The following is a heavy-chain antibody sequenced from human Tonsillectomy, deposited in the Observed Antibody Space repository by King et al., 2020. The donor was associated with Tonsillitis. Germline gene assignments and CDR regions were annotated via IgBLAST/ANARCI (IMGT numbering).Heavy chain of an antibody. CDR1: GGSVSSGSYY. Sequence: VQLQESGPGLVKPSENLSLTCNGSGGSVSSGSYYWTWIRKAPGRGPEWSGYIDDSGSLRYYPSLKSRVTRSLDTSKNQFSLNLTSVTAADTAVYFCASRHDWDDYWGQGTLVTVSS. D-gene: IGHD3-9*01. CDR2: IDDSGSL. CDR3: ASRHDWDDY. V-gene: IGHV4-61*01. J-gene: IGHJ4*02.